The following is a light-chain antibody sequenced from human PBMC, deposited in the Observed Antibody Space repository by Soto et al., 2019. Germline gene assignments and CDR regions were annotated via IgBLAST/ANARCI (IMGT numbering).Light chain of an antibody. Sequence: DIQMTQSPSSLSASVGDRVTITCRASQSISSYLNWYQQKPGKVPKLLIYGASSLYRGVPSRFSVSGSGTDFTLTSSSLQPEDFATYYFQQTYSPQFPFGPGNKVDI. J-gene: IGKJ3*01. CDR1: QSISSY. CDR3: QQTYSPQFP. CDR2: GAS. V-gene: IGKV1-39*01.